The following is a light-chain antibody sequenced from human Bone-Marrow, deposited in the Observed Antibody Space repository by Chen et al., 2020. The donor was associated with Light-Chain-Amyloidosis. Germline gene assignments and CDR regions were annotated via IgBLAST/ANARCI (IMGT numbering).Light chain of an antibody. CDR1: SSDVDTSNY. CDR3: REYVGYDNLR. V-gene: IGLV2-8*01. Sequence: QSALTQPPSASGSPGQSVTISCAGTSSDVDTSNYVSWYQHHPGKAPKLVLYEISNRPSGVPDRFSGSESGSPGYLHGAGLQDEDEAHYDCREYVGYDNLRFGGGTQLTVL. CDR2: EIS. J-gene: IGLJ2*01.